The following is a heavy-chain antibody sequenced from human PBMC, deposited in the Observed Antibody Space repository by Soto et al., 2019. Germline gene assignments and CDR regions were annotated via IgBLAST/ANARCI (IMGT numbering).Heavy chain of an antibody. V-gene: IGHV3-23*01. Sequence: SGGSLRLSCAASGFTFSSYAMSWVRQAPGKGLEWVSAISGSGGSTYYADSVKGRFTISRDNSKNTLYLQMNSLRAEDTAVYYCAKSPHSSGWYGYYYYGMDVWGQGTTVTVSS. CDR2: ISGSGGST. J-gene: IGHJ6*02. CDR3: AKSPHSSGWYGYYYYGMDV. CDR1: GFTFSSYA. D-gene: IGHD6-19*01.